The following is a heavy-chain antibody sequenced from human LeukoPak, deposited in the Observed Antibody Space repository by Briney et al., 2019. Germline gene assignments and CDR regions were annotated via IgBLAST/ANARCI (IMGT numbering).Heavy chain of an antibody. Sequence: QTGGTLRLSCSASGFTFSSYGMHWVRQAPGKGPEYVSGINNKGGSTYYADSVKGRFTISRDNSKNTLHLQMSSLRADDTAVYYCVKSGTCADFDSWGQGTLVTSST. CDR1: GFTFSSYG. CDR3: VKSGTCADFDS. V-gene: IGHV3-64D*09. J-gene: IGHJ4*02. D-gene: IGHD1-26*01. CDR2: INNKGGST.